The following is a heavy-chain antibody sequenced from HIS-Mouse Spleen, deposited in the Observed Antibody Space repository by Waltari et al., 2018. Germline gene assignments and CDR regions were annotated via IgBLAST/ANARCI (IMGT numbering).Heavy chain of an antibody. J-gene: IGHJ2*01. D-gene: IGHD6-13*01. Sequence: QLQLQESGPGLVKPSETLSLTCTVSVGSISSSSYYSGWIRPPPGKGPAWIGSSYYSGSTYYNPSLKSRVTISVDTSKNQFSLKLSSVTAADTAVYYCAREIPYSSSWYDWYFDLWGRGTLVTVSS. CDR3: AREIPYSSSWYDWYFDL. CDR1: VGSISSSSYY. CDR2: SYYSGST. V-gene: IGHV4-39*07.